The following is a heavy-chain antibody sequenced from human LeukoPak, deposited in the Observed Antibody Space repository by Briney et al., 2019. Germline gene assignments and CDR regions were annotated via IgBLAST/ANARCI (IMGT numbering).Heavy chain of an antibody. J-gene: IGHJ5*02. Sequence: GGSLRLSCAASGFTVSSNYMSWVRQAPGKGLEWVPVIYSGGSTYYADSVKGRFTISRDNSKNTLYLQMNSLRAEDTAVYYCARNTMVRGVIEWFDPWGQGTLVTVSS. D-gene: IGHD3-10*01. CDR3: ARNTMVRGVIEWFDP. CDR2: IYSGGST. CDR1: GFTVSSNY. V-gene: IGHV3-53*01.